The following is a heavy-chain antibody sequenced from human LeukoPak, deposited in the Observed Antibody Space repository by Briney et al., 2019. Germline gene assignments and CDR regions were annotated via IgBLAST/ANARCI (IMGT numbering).Heavy chain of an antibody. CDR1: GFTVTSYG. D-gene: IGHD4-17*01. CDR3: AKDLPDYGDYVEGY. V-gene: IGHV3-23*01. CDR2: ISGSGGTT. Sequence: GGSLRLSCAASGFTVTSYGMSWVRQAPGKGLEWVSTISGSGGTTNYADSVKGRFTFSRDNSKNTLYLQMNSLRAEDTAVYYCAKDLPDYGDYVEGYWGQGTLVTVSS. J-gene: IGHJ4*02.